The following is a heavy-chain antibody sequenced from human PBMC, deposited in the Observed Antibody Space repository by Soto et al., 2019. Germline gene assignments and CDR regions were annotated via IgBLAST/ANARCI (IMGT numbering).Heavy chain of an antibody. V-gene: IGHV1-69*19. J-gene: IGHJ4*02. CDR2: ISPMFGAA. Sequence: QVHLVQSGAEMKKPGSSVKVSCQSSGGTFNTYAMNWVRQAPGQGPEWMGDISPMFGAANYAPKFQGRVTITADESTGTSYIQLSSLTSEDTALYFCAREVQFHTPAFVYWGQGTLVTVSS. CDR1: GGTFNTYA. CDR3: AREVQFHTPAFVY.